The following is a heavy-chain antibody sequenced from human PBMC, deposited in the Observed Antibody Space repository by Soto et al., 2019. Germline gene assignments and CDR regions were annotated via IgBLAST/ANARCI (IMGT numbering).Heavy chain of an antibody. CDR3: ARERSTSRSDRRSFDY. J-gene: IGHJ4*02. V-gene: IGHV1-18*01. Sequence: NLQGRVTMTTDTSTNTAYMELRSLRSDDTAVYYCARERSTSRSDRRSFDYWGQGTLVTVSS. D-gene: IGHD6-13*01.